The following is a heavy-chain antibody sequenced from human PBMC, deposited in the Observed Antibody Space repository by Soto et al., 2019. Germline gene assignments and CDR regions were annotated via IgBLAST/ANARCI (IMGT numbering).Heavy chain of an antibody. CDR2: IDPSDSQT. D-gene: IGHD3-22*01. CDR3: ARQIYDSDTGPNFQYYFDS. J-gene: IGHJ4*02. V-gene: IGHV5-10-1*01. Sequence: PGESLKISCKGSGYSFAGYWITWVRQKPGKGLEWMGRIDPSDSQTYYSPSFRGHVTISVTKSITTVFLQWSSLWASDTAMYYCARQIYDSDTGPNFQYYFDSWGQGTPVTVSS. CDR1: GYSFAGYW.